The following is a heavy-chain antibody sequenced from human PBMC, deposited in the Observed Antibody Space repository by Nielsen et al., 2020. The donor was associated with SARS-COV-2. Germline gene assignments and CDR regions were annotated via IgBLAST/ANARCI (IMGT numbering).Heavy chain of an antibody. CDR3: ASLIAVAGNPYYYGMDV. V-gene: IGHV4-59*08. D-gene: IGHD6-19*01. J-gene: IGHJ6*02. CDR1: GGSISSYY. CDR2: IYYSGST. Sequence: GSLRLSCTVSGGSISSYYWSWIRQPPGKGLEWIGYIYYSGSTNYNPSPKSRVTISVDTSKNQFSLKLSSVTAADTAVYYCASLIAVAGNPYYYGMDVWGQGTTVTVSS.